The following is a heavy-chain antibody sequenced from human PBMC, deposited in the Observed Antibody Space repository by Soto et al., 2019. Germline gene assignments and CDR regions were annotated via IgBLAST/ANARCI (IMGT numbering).Heavy chain of an antibody. Sequence: GGSLRLSCAASGFTFSSYAMSWVRQAPGKGLEWVSAISGSGGSTYYADSVKGRFTISRDNSKNTLYLQMNSLRAEDTAVYYCAKDLSIVVVPAVMAWYYYGMDVWGQGTTVTVSS. CDR3: AKDLSIVVVPAVMAWYYYGMDV. D-gene: IGHD2-2*01. V-gene: IGHV3-23*01. CDR1: GFTFSSYA. CDR2: ISGSGGST. J-gene: IGHJ6*02.